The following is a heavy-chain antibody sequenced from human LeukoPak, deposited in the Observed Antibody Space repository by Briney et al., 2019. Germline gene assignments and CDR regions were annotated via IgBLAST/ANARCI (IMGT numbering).Heavy chain of an antibody. CDR3: ARGDDFWSGSPWY. J-gene: IGHJ4*02. Sequence: SETLSLTCTVSGGSISSYYWSWIRQPPGKGLEWIGYIYYSGSTNYNPSLKSRVTISVDTSKNQFSLKLSSVTAADTAVYYCARGDDFWSGSPWYWGQGTLVTVSS. CDR2: IYYSGST. V-gene: IGHV4-59*01. D-gene: IGHD3-3*01. CDR1: GGSISSYY.